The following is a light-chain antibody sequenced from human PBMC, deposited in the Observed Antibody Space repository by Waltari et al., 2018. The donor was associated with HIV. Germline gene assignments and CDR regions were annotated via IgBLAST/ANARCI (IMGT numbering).Light chain of an antibody. CDR3: GSWDDKLCHWV. Sequence: QPVLTQPPSASRSPGQRVLMSCSGTNSNIGNHFVSWFQQVPGGAPNLVIYRNDQRPSGVPARISAAKSGTSASLAITGLQSDDEAVYYCGSWDDKLCHWVFGGGTKLTV. CDR1: NSNIGNHF. CDR2: RND. J-gene: IGLJ3*02. V-gene: IGLV1-47*01.